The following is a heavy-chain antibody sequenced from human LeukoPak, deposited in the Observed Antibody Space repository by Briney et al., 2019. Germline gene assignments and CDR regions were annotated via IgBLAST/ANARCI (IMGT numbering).Heavy chain of an antibody. Sequence: PGGSLRLSCAASGFTFSSYGMHWVRQAPGKGLEWVAVIWYDGSNKYYADSVKGRLTISRDNSKNTLYLQMNSLRAEDTAVYYCARDTRFLGPSPWGQGTLVTVSS. CDR3: ARDTRFLGPSP. CDR1: GFTFSSYG. D-gene: IGHD3-3*01. J-gene: IGHJ5*02. CDR2: IWYDGSNK. V-gene: IGHV3-33*01.